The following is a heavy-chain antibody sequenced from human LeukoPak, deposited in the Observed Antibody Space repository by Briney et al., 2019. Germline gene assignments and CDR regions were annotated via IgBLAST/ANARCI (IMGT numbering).Heavy chain of an antibody. V-gene: IGHV3-21*01. J-gene: IGHJ4*02. Sequence: PGGSLRLSCAASGFTFSSYSMNWVRQAPGKGLEGVSSISSSSSYIYYADSVKGRFTISRDNAKNSLYLQMNSLRAEDTAVYYCARDLTQHTKPYSGSYGGYWGQGTLVTVSS. CDR3: ARDLTQHTKPYSGSYGGY. CDR1: GFTFSSYS. CDR2: ISSSSSYI. D-gene: IGHD1-26*01.